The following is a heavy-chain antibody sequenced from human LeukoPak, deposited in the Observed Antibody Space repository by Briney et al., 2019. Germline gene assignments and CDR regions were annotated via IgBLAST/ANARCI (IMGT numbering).Heavy chain of an antibody. CDR3: ARDLYSGSYGGYFDY. J-gene: IGHJ4*02. CDR1: GFTFSSYS. CDR2: ISSSSSTI. D-gene: IGHD1-26*01. V-gene: IGHV3-48*01. Sequence: PGGSLRLSCAASGFTFSSYSMNWVRQAPGKGLEWVSYISSSSSTIYYADSVKGRFTISRDNSKNTLYLQMNSLRAEDTAVYYCARDLYSGSYGGYFDYWGQGTLVTVSS.